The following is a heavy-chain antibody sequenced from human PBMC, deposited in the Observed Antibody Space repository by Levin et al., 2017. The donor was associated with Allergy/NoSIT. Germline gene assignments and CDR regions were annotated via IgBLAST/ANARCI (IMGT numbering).Heavy chain of an antibody. CDR2: IYFSGST. CDR3: ARDEMVHEIQYYYGIDV. V-gene: IGHV4-39*07. Sequence: SETLSLTCTVSGGSISTSSYYWGWIRQPPGTGLEWIGNIYFSGSTYYTPSLRSRVTISVDTSKNQFSLRLSSVTAADTAVYYCARDEMVHEIQYYYGIDVWGQGTTVTVSS. CDR1: GGSISTSSYY. D-gene: IGHD2-8*01. J-gene: IGHJ6*02.